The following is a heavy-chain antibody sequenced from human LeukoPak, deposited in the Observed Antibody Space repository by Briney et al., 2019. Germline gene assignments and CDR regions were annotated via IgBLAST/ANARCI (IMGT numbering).Heavy chain of an antibody. V-gene: IGHV1-2*02. CDR1: AYTFTGCY. Sequence: ASVKVSCKASAYTFTGCYMHWVRQAPGQGLEWMGWINPNGGGTNYAQRFQGRVTLTRDTSISTAYMELSRLRSDDTAVYYCARPAPYYDILTGYYTPSYYYYGMDVWGQGTTVTVSS. J-gene: IGHJ6*02. CDR2: INPNGGGT. D-gene: IGHD3-9*01. CDR3: ARPAPYYDILTGYYTPSYYYYGMDV.